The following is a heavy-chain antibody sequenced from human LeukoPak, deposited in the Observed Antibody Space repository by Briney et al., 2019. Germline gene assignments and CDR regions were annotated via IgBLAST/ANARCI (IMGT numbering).Heavy chain of an antibody. CDR3: ARRTYYYDSSGYQKVYWFDP. CDR2: ISHSGST. V-gene: IGHV4-34*01. Sequence: SETLSLTCAVYGGSFSGYYWSWIRQPPGKGLEWIGEISHSGSTNYNPSLKSRVTISVDTSKNQSSLKLSSGTAADTAVYYCARRTYYYDSSGYQKVYWFDPWGQGT. J-gene: IGHJ5*02. CDR1: GGSFSGYY. D-gene: IGHD3-22*01.